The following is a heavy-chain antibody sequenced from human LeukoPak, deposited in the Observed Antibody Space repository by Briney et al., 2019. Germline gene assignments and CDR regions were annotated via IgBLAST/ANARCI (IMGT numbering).Heavy chain of an antibody. CDR1: GYTFTTYS. J-gene: IGHJ1*01. Sequence: GASVKVSCKASGYTFTTYSLAWVRQAPGQSLEWMGWISVNNGGTNYAQSFQDRVTLTRDTSTNTAYLELRSLRSNDTAIIYCATATQPRGYRLHWGGGTLVTVSS. CDR3: ATATQPRGYRLH. D-gene: IGHD3-3*01. V-gene: IGHV1-18*01. CDR2: ISVNNGGT.